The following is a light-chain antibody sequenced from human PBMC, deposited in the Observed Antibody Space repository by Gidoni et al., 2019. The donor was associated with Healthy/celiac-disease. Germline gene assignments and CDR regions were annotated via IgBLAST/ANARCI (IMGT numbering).Light chain of an antibody. CDR1: LCITSY. J-gene: IGKJ4*01. CDR2: ASS. CDR3: RQLNSDHLT. Sequence: DLQLTPSPSFLSASVGDRVTITCRSILCITSYLVWYQQKQGKVPKLLIYASSTLQSGVPSRFSGSGSGTEFTLTIGSLQPEDLATYYCRQLNSDHLTFXGXTKVEIK. V-gene: IGKV1-9*01.